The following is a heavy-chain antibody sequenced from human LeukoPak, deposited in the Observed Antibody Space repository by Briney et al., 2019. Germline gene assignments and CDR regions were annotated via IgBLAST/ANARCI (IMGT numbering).Heavy chain of an antibody. CDR1: GGSISSGSYY. Sequence: PSETLSLTCTVSGGSISSGSYYWSWIRQPPGKGLEWIGRIYTSGSTNYNPSLKSRVTISVDTSKNQFSMKLSSVTAADTAVYYCARDSSSWSFDYWGQGTLVTVSS. CDR3: ARDSSSWSFDY. D-gene: IGHD6-13*01. CDR2: IYTSGST. V-gene: IGHV4-61*02. J-gene: IGHJ4*02.